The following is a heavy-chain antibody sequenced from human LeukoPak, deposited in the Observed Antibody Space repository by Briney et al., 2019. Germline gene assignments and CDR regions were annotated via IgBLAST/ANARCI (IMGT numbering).Heavy chain of an antibody. D-gene: IGHD3-22*01. CDR1: GGSISSYY. J-gene: IGHJ2*01. V-gene: IGHV4-59*01. Sequence: PSETLSLTCTVSGGSISSYYWSWIRQPPGKGLEWIGYIYYSGSTNYNPSLKSRVTISVDTSKNQFSLKLSSVTAADTAVYYCASFGSSGYYNYWYFDLWGRGTLVTVSS. CDR2: IYYSGST. CDR3: ASFGSSGYYNYWYFDL.